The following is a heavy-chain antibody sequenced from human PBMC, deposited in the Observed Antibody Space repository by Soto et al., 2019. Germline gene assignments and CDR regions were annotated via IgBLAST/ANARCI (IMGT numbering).Heavy chain of an antibody. CDR3: ARADSVLVAKGFDL. Sequence: PXASLSLTCDVSGASIKSDAWWTWFRQSPEKGLEWIGEIYHNGRAFDNPSLRGRVTISIDRSNNQFSLNLTSVTAADAAVYYCARADSVLVAKGFDLWGPGTLVTVS. CDR1: GASIKSDAW. CDR2: IYHNGRA. D-gene: IGHD2-8*02. V-gene: IGHV4-4*02. J-gene: IGHJ4*02.